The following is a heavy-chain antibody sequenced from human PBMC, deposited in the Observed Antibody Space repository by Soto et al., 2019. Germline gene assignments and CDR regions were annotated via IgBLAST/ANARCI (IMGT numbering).Heavy chain of an antibody. D-gene: IGHD2-21*01. CDR1: GFTFSSYG. Sequence: QVQLVESGGGVVQPGRSLRLSCAASGFTFSSYGMHWVRQAPGKGLEWVAVIWYDGSNKYYADSVKGRFTISRDNSKNTLYQQMNSLRAEDTAGYYCARDGIATRTSHFDYWGQGTLVTVSS. CDR3: ARDGIATRTSHFDY. CDR2: IWYDGSNK. J-gene: IGHJ4*02. V-gene: IGHV3-33*01.